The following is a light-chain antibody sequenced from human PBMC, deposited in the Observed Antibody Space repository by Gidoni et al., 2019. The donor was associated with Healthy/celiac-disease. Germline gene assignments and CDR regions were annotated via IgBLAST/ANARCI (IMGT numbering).Light chain of an antibody. CDR1: QSVSSSY. V-gene: IGKV3-20*01. CDR3: QQYGSSQYT. J-gene: IGKJ2*01. Sequence: EIVLTQSPGTLSLFPGERATLSCRASQSVSSSYLAWYQQKPGQAPRLLIYGAASRATGIPYRFSGSGAGTDFTLTISRLEPEDFAVYYCQQYGSSQYTFGQGTKLEIK. CDR2: GAA.